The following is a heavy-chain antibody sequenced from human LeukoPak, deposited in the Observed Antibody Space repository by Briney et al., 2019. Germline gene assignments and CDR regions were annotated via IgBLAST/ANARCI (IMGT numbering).Heavy chain of an antibody. CDR3: ARTGPYYYGSGSYYRFDY. D-gene: IGHD3-10*01. CDR2: INFYNGNI. V-gene: IGHV1-18*01. J-gene: IGHJ4*02. CDR1: GYTFTSYG. Sequence: GASVKVSCKASGYTFTSYGISWVRQAPGQGLEWMGWINFYNGNIDYAQKLQGRVTMTTDTSTSTAYMELRSLRSDDTAVYYCARTGPYYYGSGSYYRFDYWGQGTLVTVSS.